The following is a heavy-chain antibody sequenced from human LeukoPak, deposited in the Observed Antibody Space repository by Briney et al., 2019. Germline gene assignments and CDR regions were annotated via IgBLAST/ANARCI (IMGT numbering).Heavy chain of an antibody. D-gene: IGHD2-2*01. Sequence: SVKVSCKASGYTFTSYGISWVRQAPGQGLEWMGWIIPIFGTANYAQKFQGRVTITTDESTSTAYMELSSLRSEDTAVYYCARVPVYCSSTSCGDGEGFDYWGQGTLVTVSS. CDR3: ARVPVYCSSTSCGDGEGFDY. V-gene: IGHV1-69*05. J-gene: IGHJ4*02. CDR1: GYTFTSYG. CDR2: IIPIFGTA.